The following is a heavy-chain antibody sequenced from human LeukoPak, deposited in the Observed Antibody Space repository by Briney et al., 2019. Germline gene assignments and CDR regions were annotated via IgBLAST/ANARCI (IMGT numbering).Heavy chain of an antibody. CDR3: AGGTEAEKDIVVVPTATLFDY. CDR2: INHSGST. D-gene: IGHD2-2*01. CDR1: GGSFSGYY. J-gene: IGHJ4*02. V-gene: IGHV4-34*01. Sequence: PSETLSLTCAVYGGSFSGYYWSWIRQPPVKELEWIGEINHSGSTNYNPSLKSRVTISVDTSKNQFSLKLSSVTAADTAVYYCAGGTEAEKDIVVVPTATLFDYWGQGTLVTVSS.